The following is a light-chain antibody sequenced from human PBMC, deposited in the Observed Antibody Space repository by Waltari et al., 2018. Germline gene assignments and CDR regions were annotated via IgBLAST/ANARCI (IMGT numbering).Light chain of an antibody. V-gene: IGKV3-15*01. CDR2: GAS. J-gene: IGKJ1*01. CDR3: QQYDKWPPWT. Sequence: EIVMTQSPAPLYMSPGERATLSCRASQSVTTKLAWYQQKPGQAPRLLIYGASSRAAGIPGRFSGSGSGTEFTLTISSLQSEDFAVYYCQQYDKWPPWTFGQGTKVEIK. CDR1: QSVTTK.